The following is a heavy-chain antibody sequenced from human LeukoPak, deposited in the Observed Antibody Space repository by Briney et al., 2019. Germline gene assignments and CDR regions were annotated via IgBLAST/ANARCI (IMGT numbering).Heavy chain of an antibody. D-gene: IGHD7-27*01. V-gene: IGHV4-34*01. CDR3: ARGRRGWGSHYYYGMDV. Sequence: SETLSLTCAVYGGSFSGYYWSWIRQPPGKGLEWIGVINHSGSTNYNPSLKSRVTISVDTSKNQFSLKLSSVTAADTAVYYCARGRRGWGSHYYYGMDVWGQGTTVTVSS. J-gene: IGHJ6*02. CDR1: GGSFSGYY. CDR2: INHSGST.